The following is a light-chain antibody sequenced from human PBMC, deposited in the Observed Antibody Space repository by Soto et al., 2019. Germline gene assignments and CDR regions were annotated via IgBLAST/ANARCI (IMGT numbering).Light chain of an antibody. J-gene: IGKJ1*01. V-gene: IGKV1-5*01. CDR3: QQYNSYPWP. CDR2: DAS. CDR1: QSISSW. Sequence: DIQMTQSPSTLSASVGDRVTITCRASQSISSWLAWYQQKPGKAPKLLIYDASSLESGVPPRFSGSGSGTEFTLTISSLQPDDFATYYCQQYNSYPWPFGQGTKVEIK.